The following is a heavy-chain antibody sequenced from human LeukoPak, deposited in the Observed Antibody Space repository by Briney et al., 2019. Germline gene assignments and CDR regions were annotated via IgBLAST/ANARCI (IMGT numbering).Heavy chain of an antibody. D-gene: IGHD2-2*02. V-gene: IGHV3-30*02. CDR1: GFDFNTFI. J-gene: IGHJ6*03. CDR2: IRYDGSNK. CDR3: AKDVLGYCSSTSCYITDYYYYYMDV. Sequence: LPGGCLRLSCAASGFDFNTFIMHWVRQAPGKGLEWVAFIRYDGSNKYYADSVKGRFTISRDNSKNTLYLQMNSLRAEDTAVYYCAKDVLGYCSSTSCYITDYYYYYMDVWGKGTTVTVSS.